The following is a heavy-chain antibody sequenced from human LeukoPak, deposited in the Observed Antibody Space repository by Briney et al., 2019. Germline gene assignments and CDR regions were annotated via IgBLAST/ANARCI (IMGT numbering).Heavy chain of an antibody. CDR2: IYYSGST. CDR1: GGSISSGDYY. Sequence: PSQTLSLTCTVSGGSISSGDYYWSWIRQPPGKGLEWIGYIYYSGSTYYNPSLKSRVTISVDTSKNQFSLKLSSVTAADTAVYYCARVRYCSSTSCYPSFDYWGQGTLVTVSS. D-gene: IGHD2-2*01. V-gene: IGHV4-30-4*01. CDR3: ARVRYCSSTSCYPSFDY. J-gene: IGHJ4*02.